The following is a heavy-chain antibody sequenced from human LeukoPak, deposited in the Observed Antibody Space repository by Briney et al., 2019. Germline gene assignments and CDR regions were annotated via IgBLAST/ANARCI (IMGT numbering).Heavy chain of an antibody. CDR2: TYYSGST. D-gene: IGHD2-15*01. J-gene: IGHJ6*02. CDR1: GTSISSSSHY. V-gene: IGHV4-39*01. CDR3: ARHEAAPGGGYYGMDV. Sequence: SETLSLTCSVSGTSISSSSHYWGWIRQPPGTGLEWIGTTYYSGSTHYNSSLKSRITMSVDTSKNQVSLELSSVTAADTAVYYCARHEAAPGGGYYGMDVWGQGTTVTVSS.